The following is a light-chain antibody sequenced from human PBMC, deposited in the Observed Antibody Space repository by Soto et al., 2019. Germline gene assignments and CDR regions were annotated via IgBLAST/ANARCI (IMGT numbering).Light chain of an antibody. Sequence: EIVLTQSPGTLSLSRGERATLSCRASQSISSCLAWYQQKPGQAARLLIYDASNRATGIPARFSGSGSGTDFTLTISSLEPEDFALYFCQQYGSSPPITFGQGTRLEIK. CDR3: QQYGSSPPIT. J-gene: IGKJ5*01. CDR1: QSISSC. V-gene: IGKV3-20*01. CDR2: DAS.